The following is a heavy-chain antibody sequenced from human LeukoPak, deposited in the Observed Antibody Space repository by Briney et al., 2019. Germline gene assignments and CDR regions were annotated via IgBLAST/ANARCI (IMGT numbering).Heavy chain of an antibody. CDR2: ISGSGGST. J-gene: IGHJ4*02. V-gene: IGHV3-23*01. D-gene: IGHD4-17*01. CDR1: GFTFSSHA. Sequence: PGGSLRLSCAASGFTFSSHAMSWVRQAPGKGLEWVSAISGSGGSTYYADSVKGRFTISRDNSKNTLYLQMNSLRAEGTAVYYCAKDLRITYGDYPGYYFDYWGQGTLVTVSS. CDR3: AKDLRITYGDYPGYYFDY.